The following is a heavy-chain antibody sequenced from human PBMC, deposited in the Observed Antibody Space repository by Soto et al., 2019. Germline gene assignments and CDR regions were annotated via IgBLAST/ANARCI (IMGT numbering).Heavy chain of an antibody. Sequence: SETLSLTCTVSGGSISSYYWSWIRQPPGKGLEWIGYIYYSGSTNYNPSLKSRVTISVDTSKNQFSLKLSSVTAADTAVYYCARALGGNDFWSGYYSDNWFDPWGQGTLVTFSS. D-gene: IGHD3-3*01. CDR2: IYYSGST. CDR3: ARALGGNDFWSGYYSDNWFDP. J-gene: IGHJ5*02. CDR1: GGSISSYY. V-gene: IGHV4-59*01.